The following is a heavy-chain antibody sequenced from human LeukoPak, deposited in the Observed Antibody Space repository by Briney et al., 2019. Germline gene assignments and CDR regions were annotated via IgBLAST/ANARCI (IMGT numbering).Heavy chain of an antibody. CDR1: GFTVSSNY. D-gene: IGHD3-3*01. J-gene: IGHJ4*02. CDR2: IYSGGST. CDR3: ARVWRGHYFDY. V-gene: IGHV3-53*01. Sequence: GGSLRLSCAASGFTVSSNYMSWVRQAPGKGLEWVSVIYSGGSTYYADSVKGRFTISRDNSKNTLYLQMNSLRAEDTAVYYCARVWRGHYFDYWGQGTLVTLSS.